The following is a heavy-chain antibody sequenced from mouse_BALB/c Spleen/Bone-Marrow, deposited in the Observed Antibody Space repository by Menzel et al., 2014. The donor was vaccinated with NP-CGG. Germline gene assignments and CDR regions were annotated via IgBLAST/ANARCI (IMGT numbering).Heavy chain of an antibody. CDR1: GYTFTSYY. D-gene: IGHD5-1*01. V-gene: IGHV1S81*02. Sequence: VQLVESGAELVKPGASVKLSCKASGYTFTSYYMYWVKQRPGQGLEWIGEINPSNGGTNFNEKFKSRATLTVDKSSGTEYMQLSSLTSEDSAVYYCTRLPHWGQGTSVTVSS. CDR2: INPSNGGT. CDR3: TRLPH. J-gene: IGHJ4*01.